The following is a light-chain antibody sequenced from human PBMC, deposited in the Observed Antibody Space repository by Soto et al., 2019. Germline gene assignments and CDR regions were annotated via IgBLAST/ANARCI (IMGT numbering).Light chain of an antibody. CDR1: SSDVGRYIL. CDR3: CSYADSRASPYV. CDR2: DGI. V-gene: IGLV2-23*01. Sequence: QSALTQPASVSGSPGQSITISCTGPSSDVGRYILVSWYQQHPGKAPKLIIYDGIKRPSGVSNRFSGSQSGNTASLTISGLQDEDEADYYCCSYADSRASPYVFGTGTKLTVL. J-gene: IGLJ1*01.